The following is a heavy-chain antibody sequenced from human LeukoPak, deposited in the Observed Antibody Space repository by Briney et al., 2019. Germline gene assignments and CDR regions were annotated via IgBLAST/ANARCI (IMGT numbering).Heavy chain of an antibody. Sequence: EASVKVSCKASGYTFTGYYMHWVRQAPGQGLEWMGRINPNSGGTNYAQKFQGRVTMTRDTPISTAYMELSRLRSDDTAVYYCARAPSLAGYSYGYFDYWGQGTLVTVSS. V-gene: IGHV1-2*06. J-gene: IGHJ4*02. D-gene: IGHD5-18*01. CDR1: GYTFTGYY. CDR3: ARAPSLAGYSYGYFDY. CDR2: INPNSGGT.